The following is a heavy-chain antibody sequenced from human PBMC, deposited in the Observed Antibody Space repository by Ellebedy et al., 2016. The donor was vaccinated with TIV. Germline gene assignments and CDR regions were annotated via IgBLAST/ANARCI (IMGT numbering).Heavy chain of an antibody. CDR1: GFTFSHYW. CDR3: ASGQFDL. V-gene: IGHV3-74*01. Sequence: GESLKISXAASGFTFSHYWMHWVRQAPGKGLVWLSRVNSDGSDTDYADSVKGRLTISRDNAKNTLFLQLSSLRGEDTGVYYCASGQFDLWGRGTLVIVSS. CDR2: VNSDGSDT. J-gene: IGHJ2*01.